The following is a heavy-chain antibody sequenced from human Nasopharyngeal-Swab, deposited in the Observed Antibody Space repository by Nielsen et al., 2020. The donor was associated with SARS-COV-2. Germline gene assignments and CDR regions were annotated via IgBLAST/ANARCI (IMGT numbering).Heavy chain of an antibody. CDR1: GYTFTMSY. V-gene: IGHV1-46*01. CDR2: IHPGGGSA. Sequence: ASVKVSCKASGYTFTMSYIHWVRQPPRQGLEWMGIIHPGGGSARYSQNFQGRVTMTRDTSTNTVYMELYSLTSEDTTVYYCARGGDPRGVVAATDCFEPWGQGTLVTVYS. CDR3: ARGGDPRGVVAATDCFEP. D-gene: IGHD2-15*01. J-gene: IGHJ5*02.